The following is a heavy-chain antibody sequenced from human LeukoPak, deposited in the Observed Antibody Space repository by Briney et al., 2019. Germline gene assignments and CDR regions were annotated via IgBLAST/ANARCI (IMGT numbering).Heavy chain of an antibody. CDR3: ARTDFWSGYHRGYFDC. CDR2: IKQDGSDK. CDR1: GFTLSSYW. Sequence: GGSLRLSCAASGFTLSSYWMTWVRQAPGKGLEWVAKIKQDGSDKYYVDSVKGRFTISRDNAKNSLYLQMNSLRAEDTAVYYCARTDFWSGYHRGYFDCWGQGTPVTVSS. V-gene: IGHV3-7*05. J-gene: IGHJ4*02. D-gene: IGHD3-3*01.